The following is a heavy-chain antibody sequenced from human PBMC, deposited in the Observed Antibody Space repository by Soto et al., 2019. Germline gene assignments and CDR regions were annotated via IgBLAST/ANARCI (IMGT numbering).Heavy chain of an antibody. V-gene: IGHV3-23*01. CDR3: AKVPRHSSGWYVAFDI. Sequence: GGSLRLSCAASGFTFSSYAMTWVRQAPGKGLEWVSAIGASGGSTFYVDSVKGRLTISRDNSKNTVYLQMNNLRAEDAAVYYCAKVPRHSSGWYVAFDIWGQGTMVTVSS. CDR2: IGASGGST. J-gene: IGHJ3*02. CDR1: GFTFSSYA. D-gene: IGHD6-13*01.